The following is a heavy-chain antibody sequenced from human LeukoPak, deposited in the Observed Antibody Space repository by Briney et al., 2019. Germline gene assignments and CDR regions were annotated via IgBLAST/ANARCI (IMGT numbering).Heavy chain of an antibody. Sequence: HPGGSLRLSCAASGFTISSYAMNWVRQAPGKGLEWVSVISGSGGNTHYADSMKGRFTISRDNAKNSLYLQMNSLRAEDTAVYYCARDRIVVVPAANYYYYYGMDVWGQGTTVTVSS. CDR3: ARDRIVVVPAANYYYYYGMDV. CDR2: ISGSGGNT. J-gene: IGHJ6*02. D-gene: IGHD2-2*01. V-gene: IGHV3-23*01. CDR1: GFTISSYA.